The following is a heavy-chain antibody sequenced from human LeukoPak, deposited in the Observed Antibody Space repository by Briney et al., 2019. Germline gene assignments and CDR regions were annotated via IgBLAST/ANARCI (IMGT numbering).Heavy chain of an antibody. CDR2: IHYSGST. CDR1: GSMYNYY. CDR3: ARDRPYYYDNSGYDFFDY. J-gene: IGHJ4*02. Sequence: SETLSLTCTVSGSMYNYYWSWIRQPPGKGLEWIGYIHYSGSTNYNPSLESRVTMSLDTSKNQVSLKLNSVTAADTAVYYCARDRPYYYDNSGYDFFDYWGQGTLVTVSS. V-gene: IGHV4-59*12. D-gene: IGHD3-22*01.